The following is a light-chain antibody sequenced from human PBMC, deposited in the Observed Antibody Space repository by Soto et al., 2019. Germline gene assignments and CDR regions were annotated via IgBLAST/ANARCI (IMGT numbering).Light chain of an antibody. CDR1: QTITSKY. J-gene: IGKJ5*01. CDR3: QQYVTKPIT. V-gene: IGKV3-20*01. Sequence: EIWLTQSPGTLSLSPGERATLSCRASQTITSKYLAWYQKKPGKAPRLLIYGASSRATGIPERISGSGYGTDLTITISRMETADFEVYYCQQYVTKPITFGHGTRLEIK. CDR2: GAS.